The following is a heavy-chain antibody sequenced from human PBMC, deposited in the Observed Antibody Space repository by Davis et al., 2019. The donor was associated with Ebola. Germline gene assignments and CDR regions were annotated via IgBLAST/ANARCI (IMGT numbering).Heavy chain of an antibody. V-gene: IGHV4-34*01. D-gene: IGHD5-18*01. CDR1: GGSFSGYY. CDR3: ARFQGRGQLWPTNYYYGMDV. J-gene: IGHJ6*02. Sequence: SETLSLTCAVYGGSFSGYYWSWIRQPPGKGLEWIGEINHSGSTNYNPSLKSRVTISVDTSKNQFSLKLSSVTAADTAVYYCARFQGRGQLWPTNYYYGMDVWGQGTTVTVSS. CDR2: INHSGST.